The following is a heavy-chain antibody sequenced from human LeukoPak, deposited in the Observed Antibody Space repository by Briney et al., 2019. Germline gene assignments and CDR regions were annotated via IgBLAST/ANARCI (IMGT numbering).Heavy chain of an antibody. J-gene: IGHJ4*02. CDR2: IDNAGSIT. CDR3: ARDQYGDYALDY. D-gene: IGHD4-17*01. Sequence: GGSLRLSCAASGFTFSNYWIHWVRQAPGKGLVWVSRIDNAGSITTYADSVKGRFTISRDTAKNSLYLQMNSLRAEDTAVYYCARDQYGDYALDYWGQGTLVTVSS. V-gene: IGHV3-74*03. CDR1: GFTFSNYW.